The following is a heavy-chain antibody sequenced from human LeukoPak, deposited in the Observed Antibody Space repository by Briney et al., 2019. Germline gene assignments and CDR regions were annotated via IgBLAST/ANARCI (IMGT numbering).Heavy chain of an antibody. Sequence: PGGSLRLSCAASGFIFNNYWISWVRQAPGKGLEWVANIKQDGSEIYYVDSVKGRFTISRDNTKNSVYLQMNSLRAEDTAVYYCARQLGGSGSYWGQGTLVTVSS. CDR3: ARQLGGSGSY. CDR1: GFIFNNYW. J-gene: IGHJ4*02. D-gene: IGHD3-10*01. V-gene: IGHV3-7*01. CDR2: IKQDGSEI.